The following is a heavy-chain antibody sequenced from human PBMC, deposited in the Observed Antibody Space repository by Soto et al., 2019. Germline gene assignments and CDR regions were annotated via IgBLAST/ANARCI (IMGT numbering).Heavy chain of an antibody. Sequence: QVQLVESGGGVVQPGRSLRLSCVASDFTFSRYGMHWVRQAPGKGLEWVAIIWDDGSNKYYADSVKGRFTISRDNSKNTLYLQMNGLRAEDTAVYYCARSSRSLHSYYGMDVWGQGTTVTVSS. CDR1: DFTFSRYG. CDR3: ARSSRSLHSYYGMDV. V-gene: IGHV3-33*01. D-gene: IGHD6-6*01. J-gene: IGHJ6*02. CDR2: IWDDGSNK.